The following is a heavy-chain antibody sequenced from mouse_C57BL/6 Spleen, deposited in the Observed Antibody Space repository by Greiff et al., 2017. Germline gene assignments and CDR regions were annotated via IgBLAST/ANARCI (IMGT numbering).Heavy chain of an antibody. J-gene: IGHJ2*01. CDR3: AKRGFITTVVAFDY. D-gene: IGHD1-1*01. CDR1: GYTFTSYW. CDR2: IHPNSGST. V-gene: IGHV1-64*01. Sequence: QVHVKQSGAELVKPGASVKLSCKASGYTFTSYWMHWVKQRPGQGLEWIGMIHPNSGSTNYNEKFKSKATLTVDKSSSTAYMQLSSLTSEDSAVYYCAKRGFITTVVAFDYWGQGTTLTVSS.